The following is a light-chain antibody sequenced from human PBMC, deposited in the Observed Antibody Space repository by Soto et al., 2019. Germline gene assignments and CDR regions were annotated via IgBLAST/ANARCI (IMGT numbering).Light chain of an antibody. CDR2: WAS. J-gene: IGKJ1*01. CDR1: QSILYNSNNRNY. Sequence: DIVMTQSPDSLAVSLGERDTINCKSSQSILYNSNNRNYVAWYQQKPGQPPKLLINWASTRESGVPDRFSGSGSGTDFTLTISSLQAEDVAVYYCQQYYTSWWSFGQGTKVDIK. V-gene: IGKV4-1*01. CDR3: QQYYTSWWS.